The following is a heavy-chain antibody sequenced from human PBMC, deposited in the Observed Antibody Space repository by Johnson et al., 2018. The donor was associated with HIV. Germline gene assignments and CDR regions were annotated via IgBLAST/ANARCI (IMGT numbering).Heavy chain of an antibody. Sequence: EKLVESGGGLVKPGGSLRISCVASGFKLYEYDVSWVRQVPGKGLEWVSGSNWRGGCTAYADSVKGRFTVSSDNAKNSLYLQMNSLRAEDTALYYCAKADHSSGWYLAFDIWGQGTMVTVSS. CDR1: GFKLYEYD. CDR2: SNWRGGCT. J-gene: IGHJ3*02. D-gene: IGHD6-19*01. V-gene: IGHV3-20*04. CDR3: AKADHSSGWYLAFDI.